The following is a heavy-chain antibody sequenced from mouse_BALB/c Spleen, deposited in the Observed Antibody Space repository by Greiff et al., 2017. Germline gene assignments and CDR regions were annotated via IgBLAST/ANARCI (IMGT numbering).Heavy chain of an antibody. CDR2: ISYSGST. D-gene: IGHD1-1*01. CDR1: GYSITSDYA. Sequence: EVKLMESGPGLVKPSQSLSLTCTVTGYSITSDYAWNWIRQFPGNKLEWMGYISYSGSTSYNPSLKSRISITRDTSKNQFFLQLNSVTTEDTATYYCATYGSSFNYWGQGTTLTVSS. CDR3: ATYGSSFNY. J-gene: IGHJ2*01. V-gene: IGHV3-2*02.